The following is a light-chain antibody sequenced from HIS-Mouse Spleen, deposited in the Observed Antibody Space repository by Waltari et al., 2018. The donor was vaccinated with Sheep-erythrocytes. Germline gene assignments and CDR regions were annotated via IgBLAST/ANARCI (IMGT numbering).Light chain of an antibody. CDR3: CSYAGSYNHV. J-gene: IGLJ1*01. Sequence: QSALTQPRSVSGSPGQSVTISCTGPSSDVGGYNDVSWYQQHPGQAPKLMIYDVSKRPSGVPDRFSGSKSGNTASLTISGLQAEDEADYYCCSYAGSYNHVFATGTKVTVL. CDR2: DVS. CDR1: SSDVGGYND. V-gene: IGLV2-11*01.